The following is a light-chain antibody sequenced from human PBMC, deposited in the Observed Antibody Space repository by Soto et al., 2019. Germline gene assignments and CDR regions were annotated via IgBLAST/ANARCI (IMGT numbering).Light chain of an antibody. J-gene: IGKJ2*01. V-gene: IGKV1-39*01. CDR1: HTIMTY. Sequence: DIQITQSPSSLSASVGDEVTITCRASHTIMTYLNWYQLKPGKPPRLLIYAASSLQSGVPSRFSGSGSGTDFTLTITSLQPEDFATYSCPQFGSSLYTFGQGTKVDIK. CDR2: AAS. CDR3: PQFGSSLYT.